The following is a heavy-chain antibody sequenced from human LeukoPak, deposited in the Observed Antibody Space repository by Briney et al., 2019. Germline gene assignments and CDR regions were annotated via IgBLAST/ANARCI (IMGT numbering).Heavy chain of an antibody. CDR2: IYYSGST. J-gene: IGHJ5*02. CDR3: ARKINDWLFSYPWFDP. Sequence: PSETLSLTCTVSGDSISSSSSYWGWIRQPPGEGLEWIGSIYYSGSTYYNTSLKSRVTISVDTSKNQFSLKLSSVTAADTAVYYCARKINDWLFSYPWFDPWGQGTLVTVSS. V-gene: IGHV4-39*01. D-gene: IGHD3-9*01. CDR1: GDSISSSSSY.